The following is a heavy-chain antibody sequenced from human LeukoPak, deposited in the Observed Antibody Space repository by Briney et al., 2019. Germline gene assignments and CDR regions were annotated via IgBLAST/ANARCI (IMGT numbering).Heavy chain of an antibody. CDR2: ISSSSSYI. V-gene: IGHV3-21*01. J-gene: IGHJ6*02. CDR1: GFTFSSYA. CDR3: ARDRFALMDV. D-gene: IGHD3-3*01. Sequence: GGSLRLSCAASGFTFSSYAMSWVRQAPGKGLEWVSSISSSSSYIYYADSVKGRFTISRDDAKNSLYLQMNSLRAEDTAVYYCARDRFALMDVWGQRTTVTVSS.